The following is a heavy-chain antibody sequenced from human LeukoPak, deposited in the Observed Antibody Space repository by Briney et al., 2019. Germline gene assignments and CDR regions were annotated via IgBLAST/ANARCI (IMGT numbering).Heavy chain of an antibody. J-gene: IGHJ6*03. CDR1: GFTFSSYW. D-gene: IGHD3-3*01. CDR3: AIFPPEWSMGLYYYYNMAV. V-gene: IGHV3-7*01. Sequence: GGSLRLSCAASGFTFSSYWMSWVRQAPGKGLEWVANIKQDGSEKYYVDSVKGRFTISRDNAKNSLYLQMNSLRAEDTAVYYCAIFPPEWSMGLYYYYNMAVWAKGPTVTVPS. CDR2: IKQDGSEK.